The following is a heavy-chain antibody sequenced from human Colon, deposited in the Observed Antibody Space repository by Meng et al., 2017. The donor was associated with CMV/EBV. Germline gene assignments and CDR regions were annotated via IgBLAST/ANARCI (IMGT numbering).Heavy chain of an antibody. J-gene: IGHJ6*02. Sequence: SLKISCAASGFTFDDYAMHWVRQAPGKGLEWVSGISWNSGSIGYADSVKGRFTISRDNAKNSLYLQMNSLRAEDTAAYYCATVVRFPVGGHFYYHGMDVWGQGTTVTVSS. CDR3: ATVVRFPVGGHFYYHGMDV. D-gene: IGHD3-3*01. CDR1: GFTFDDYA. CDR2: ISWNSGSI. V-gene: IGHV3-9*01.